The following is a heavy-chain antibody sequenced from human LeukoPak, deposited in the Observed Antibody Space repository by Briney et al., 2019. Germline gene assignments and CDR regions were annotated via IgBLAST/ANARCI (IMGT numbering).Heavy chain of an antibody. V-gene: IGHV4-34*01. CDR2: INHSGST. D-gene: IGHD3-22*01. Sequence: PSETLSLTCAVYGGSFSGYYWSWIRQPPGKGLEWIGEINHSGSTNYNPSLKSRVTISVDTSKNQFSLKLSSVTAADTAVYDCARGGGNYRLNYYMAVGGKGTTLTVPS. J-gene: IGHJ6*03. CDR1: GGSFSGYY. CDR3: ARGGGNYRLNYYMAV.